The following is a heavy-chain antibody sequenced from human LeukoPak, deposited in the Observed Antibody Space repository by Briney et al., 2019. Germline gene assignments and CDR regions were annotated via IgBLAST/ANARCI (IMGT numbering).Heavy chain of an antibody. V-gene: IGHV4-34*01. D-gene: IGHD5-18*01. CDR2: INHSGST. CDR3: ARAGRSGYSYGYYYYYGMDV. J-gene: IGHJ6*02. Sequence: SETLSLTCAVYGGSFNAYYWTWLRQPPGKGLEWIGEINHSGSTNYNPSLKSRVTISVDTSKNQFSLKLSSVTAADTAVYYCARAGRSGYSYGYYYYYGMDVWGQGTTVTVSS. CDR1: GGSFNAYY.